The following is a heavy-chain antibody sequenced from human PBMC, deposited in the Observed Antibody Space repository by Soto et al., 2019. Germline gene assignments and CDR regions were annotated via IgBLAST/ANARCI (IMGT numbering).Heavy chain of an antibody. D-gene: IGHD2-15*01. CDR2: IDYSGST. CDR3: ARAPGSGPNNWFDP. J-gene: IGHJ5*02. Sequence: PSETLSLTCTVSGGSISGGGYSWSWIRQHPGKGLEWIGYIDYSGSTYYNPSLKSRATISVDTSKNQFSLRLSSVTAADTAVYYCARAPGSGPNNWFDPWGQGTLVTVSS. CDR1: GGSISGGGYS. V-gene: IGHV4-31*03.